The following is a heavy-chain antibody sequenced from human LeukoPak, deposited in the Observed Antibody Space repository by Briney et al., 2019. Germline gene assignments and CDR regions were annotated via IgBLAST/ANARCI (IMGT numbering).Heavy chain of an antibody. V-gene: IGHV1-69*13. CDR2: IIPIFGTA. J-gene: IGHJ6*02. CDR3: ARSSIAVAGDWSDYYYYYGMDV. D-gene: IGHD6-19*01. CDR1: GGTFSSYA. Sequence: GVSVKVSCKASGGTFSSYAISWVRQAPGQGLEWMGGIIPIFGTANYAQKFQGRVTITADESTSTAYMELSSLRSEDTAVYYCARSSIAVAGDWSDYYYYYGMDVWGQGTTVTVSS.